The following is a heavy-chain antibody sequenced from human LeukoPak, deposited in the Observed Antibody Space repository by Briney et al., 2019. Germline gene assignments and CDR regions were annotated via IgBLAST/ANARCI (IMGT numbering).Heavy chain of an antibody. CDR3: ARGLAAIDY. V-gene: IGHV4-34*01. Sequence: SETLSLTCAVYGGSFCGYYWSWIRQPPGKGLEWIGEINHSGSTNYNPSLKRRVCISVDTSKNQFPLKLSSVTAADTPVYYCARGLAAIDYWGQGTLVTVSS. CDR2: INHSGST. D-gene: IGHD6-25*01. CDR1: GGSFCGYY. J-gene: IGHJ4*02.